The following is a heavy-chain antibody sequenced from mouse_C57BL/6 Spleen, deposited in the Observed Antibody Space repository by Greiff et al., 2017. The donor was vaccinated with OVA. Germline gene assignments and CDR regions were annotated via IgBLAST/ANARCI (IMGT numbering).Heavy chain of an antibody. J-gene: IGHJ2*01. Sequence: VHVKQSGPELVKPGASVKISCKASGYSFTDYNMNWVKQSNGRSLEWIGVINPNYGTTSYNQKFKGKATLTVDQSSSTAYMQLNSLTSEDSAVYYCARGAYGYEAFDYWGQGTTLTVSS. CDR2: INPNYGTT. V-gene: IGHV1-39*01. D-gene: IGHD2-2*01. CDR1: GYSFTDYN. CDR3: ARGAYGYEAFDY.